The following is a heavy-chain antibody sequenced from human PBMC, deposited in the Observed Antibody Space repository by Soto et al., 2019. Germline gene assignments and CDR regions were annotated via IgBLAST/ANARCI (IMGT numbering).Heavy chain of an antibody. CDR1: GGSISSGGYY. D-gene: IGHD4-17*01. CDR2: IYYSGST. Sequence: PSETLSLTCTVSGGSISSGGYYWSWIRQHPGKGLEWIGYIYYSGSTYYNPSLRSRVTMSVDTSKNQFSLKLSSVTAADTAVYYCARDFLHYGFDYWGQGTLVTVSS. J-gene: IGHJ4*02. V-gene: IGHV4-31*03. CDR3: ARDFLHYGFDY.